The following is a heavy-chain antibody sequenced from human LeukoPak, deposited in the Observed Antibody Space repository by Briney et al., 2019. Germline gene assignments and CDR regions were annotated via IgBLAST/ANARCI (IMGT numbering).Heavy chain of an antibody. V-gene: IGHV4-39*01. CDR2: IHYSGST. D-gene: IGHD3-3*01. Sequence: PSETLSLTCTVSGGSISSSSYYWGWIRQPPGKGLEWIGSIHYSGSTYYNPSLKSRVTISVDTSKNQFSLKLSSVTASDTAVYYCAKSEWLSAFDIWGQGTMVTVSS. CDR3: AKSEWLSAFDI. J-gene: IGHJ3*02. CDR1: GGSISSSSYY.